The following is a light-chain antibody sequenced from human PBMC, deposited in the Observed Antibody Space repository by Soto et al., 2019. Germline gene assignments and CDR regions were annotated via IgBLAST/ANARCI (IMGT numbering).Light chain of an antibody. Sequence: DIQITQSPSTLSGSVGDRVTITCRASQTISSWLAWYQQKPGKAPKLLIYGASTLDTGVPSRFSGSGVGTDFTLTISSLQPDDFATYYCQEYNGYWWTFGQGTKVDIK. J-gene: IGKJ1*01. V-gene: IGKV1-5*03. CDR1: QTISSW. CDR2: GAS. CDR3: QEYNGYWWT.